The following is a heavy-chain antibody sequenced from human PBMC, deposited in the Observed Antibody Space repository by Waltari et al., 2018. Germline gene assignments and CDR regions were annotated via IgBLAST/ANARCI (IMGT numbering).Heavy chain of an antibody. CDR3: ARGVGYCSGGSCHADFDY. J-gene: IGHJ4*02. CDR1: GGSLSGYY. Sequence: QVQLQQWGAGLVKPSETLSLTCAVYGGSLSGYYWSWIRQPPGQGLEWIGEINHSGSTNYNPSLKSRVTISVDTSKNQFSLKLSSVTAADTAVYYCARGVGYCSGGSCHADFDYWGQGTLVTVSS. V-gene: IGHV4-34*01. D-gene: IGHD2-15*01. CDR2: INHSGST.